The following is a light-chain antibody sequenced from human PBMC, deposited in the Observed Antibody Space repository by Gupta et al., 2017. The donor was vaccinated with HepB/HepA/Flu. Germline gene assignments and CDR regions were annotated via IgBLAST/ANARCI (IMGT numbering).Light chain of an antibody. V-gene: IGKV1-27*01. J-gene: IGKJ1*01. CDR3: QNQNSASWT. CDR2: AAS. Sequence: DIHMTQSPSSLSASVGDIFTLTCRASQGISNYLAWYQQKPGKVPKLLIYAASTLKSGVPSRFSGSGSGTDFTLTISSRQPEDVATYYCQNQNSASWTFGQGTKVEIK. CDR1: QGISNY.